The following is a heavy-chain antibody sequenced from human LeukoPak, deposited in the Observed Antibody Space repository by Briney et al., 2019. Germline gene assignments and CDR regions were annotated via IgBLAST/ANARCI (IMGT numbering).Heavy chain of an antibody. CDR2: ISYDGSNK. CDR1: GFTFSSYA. J-gene: IGHJ3*02. V-gene: IGHV3-30-3*01. CDR3: ARDRELYNWNYGAGAFDI. Sequence: GGSLRLSCAASGFTFSSYAMHWVRQAPGKGLEWVAVISYDGSNKYYADSVKGRFTISRDNSKNTLYLQMNSLRAEDTAVYYCARDRELYNWNYGAGAFDIWGQGTMVTVSS. D-gene: IGHD1-7*01.